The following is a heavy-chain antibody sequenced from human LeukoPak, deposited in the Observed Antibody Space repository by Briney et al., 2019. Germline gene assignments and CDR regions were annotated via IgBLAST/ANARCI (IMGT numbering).Heavy chain of an antibody. D-gene: IGHD2-2*01. J-gene: IGHJ4*02. CDR3: ARADIVVVPAAILRSYYFDY. V-gene: IGHV4-39*01. CDR2: IYYSGST. Sequence: SSETLSLTCTVSGGSISSSSYYWGWIRQPPGKGLEWIGSIYYSGSTYYNPSLKSRVTISVDTSKNQFSLKLSSVTAADTAVHYCARADIVVVPAAILRSYYFDYWGQGTLVTVSS. CDR1: GGSISSSSYY.